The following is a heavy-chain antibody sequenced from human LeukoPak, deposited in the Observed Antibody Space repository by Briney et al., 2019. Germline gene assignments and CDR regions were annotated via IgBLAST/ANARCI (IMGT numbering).Heavy chain of an antibody. V-gene: IGHV3-74*01. CDR2: INSDGSST. CDR1: GFTFNSYW. CDR3: AKDPKAIYGSGSSFDY. Sequence: GGSLRLSCAASGFTFNSYWMHWVRQAPGKGLVWVSRINSDGSSTNYADSVKGRFTISRDNAKNSLYLQMNSLRAEDTALYYCAKDPKAIYGSGSSFDYWGQGTLVTVSS. J-gene: IGHJ4*02. D-gene: IGHD3-10*01.